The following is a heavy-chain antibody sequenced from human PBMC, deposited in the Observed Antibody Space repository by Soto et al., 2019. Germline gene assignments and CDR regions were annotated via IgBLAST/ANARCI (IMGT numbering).Heavy chain of an antibody. CDR2: IHYSGST. D-gene: IGHD2-15*01. CDR1: GYYISITSYY. CDR3: ASTKDETLYFDY. V-gene: IGHV4-39*01. Sequence: PSETLSLTCTVSGYYISITSYYWGWVRQPPGKGLEWIGSIHYSGSTHYNPSLQSRVTISGDASKKQFSLKLRSVTAADTAVYYCASTKDETLYFDYWGQGTLVTVSS. J-gene: IGHJ4*02.